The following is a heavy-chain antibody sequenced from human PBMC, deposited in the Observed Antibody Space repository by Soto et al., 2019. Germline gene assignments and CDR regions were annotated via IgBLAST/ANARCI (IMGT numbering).Heavy chain of an antibody. Sequence: QVQLVQSGAEVKKPGSSVKVSCKASGGTFSSYAISWVRQAPGQGLEWMGGIIPIFGTANYAQKFQGRVTITADESTSTANMYLSRLRSEDAAVYYCASEDTAMVLGYSGMDVWGQGTTVTVSS. J-gene: IGHJ6*02. CDR1: GGTFSSYA. CDR3: ASEDTAMVLGYSGMDV. V-gene: IGHV1-69*01. D-gene: IGHD5-18*01. CDR2: IIPIFGTA.